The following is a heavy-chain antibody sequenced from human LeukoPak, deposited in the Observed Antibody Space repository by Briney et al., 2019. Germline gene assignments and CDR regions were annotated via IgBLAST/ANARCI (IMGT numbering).Heavy chain of an antibody. J-gene: IGHJ3*02. CDR1: ADSFSSHY. CDR3: ARDLVTVTKGFDI. V-gene: IGHV4-59*11. Sequence: SETLSLTCAVSADSFSSHYWTWIRQPPGKGLEWIGYISYIGSTNYNPPLKSRVTISIDPSKNEFSLKLTSVTAADTAVYYCARDLVTVTKGFDIWGQGTMVTVSS. CDR2: ISYIGST. D-gene: IGHD4-17*01.